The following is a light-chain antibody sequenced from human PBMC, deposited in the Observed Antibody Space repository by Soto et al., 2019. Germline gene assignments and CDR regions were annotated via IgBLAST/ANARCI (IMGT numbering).Light chain of an antibody. J-gene: IGLJ1*01. CDR2: DVS. Sequence: HSVLTHPASVSGVPGQAITISCTGTSNEIGGYDYVSWYQQHPGKAPKLIIYDVSGRPSGVSNRFSGSKSANTASLTISGLQAEDEADYHCSSYTSTSAPYVFGTGTKVTVL. V-gene: IGLV2-14*03. CDR3: SSYTSTSAPYV. CDR1: SNEIGGYDY.